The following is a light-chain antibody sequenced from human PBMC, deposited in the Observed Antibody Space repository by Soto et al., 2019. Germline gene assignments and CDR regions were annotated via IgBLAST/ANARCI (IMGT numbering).Light chain of an antibody. V-gene: IGKV3-20*01. Sequence: EIELTQSPGTLSLSPGERATISCRASQSVSSSYLAWYQQKPGQAPRLLIYGASSRATGIPDRFSGSGSGTDFTFTISRLEPEDFAVYYCQQYGSPPVTFGPGTKVDIK. CDR3: QQYGSPPVT. CDR1: QSVSSSY. J-gene: IGKJ3*01. CDR2: GAS.